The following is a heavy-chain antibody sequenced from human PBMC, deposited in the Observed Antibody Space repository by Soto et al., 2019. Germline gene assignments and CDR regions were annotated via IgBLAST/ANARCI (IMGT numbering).Heavy chain of an antibody. CDR1: GGTFSSYT. J-gene: IGHJ4*02. Sequence: QVQLVQSGAEVKKPGSSVKVSCKASGGTFSSYTISWVRQAPGQGLEWMGRIIPILGIANYAQKFQGRVTITADKSTSTVDMELSSLRSEDTAVYYCARDPGTVTTRTPFDYWGQGTLVTVSS. CDR2: IIPILGIA. CDR3: ARDPGTVTTRTPFDY. D-gene: IGHD4-17*01. V-gene: IGHV1-69*08.